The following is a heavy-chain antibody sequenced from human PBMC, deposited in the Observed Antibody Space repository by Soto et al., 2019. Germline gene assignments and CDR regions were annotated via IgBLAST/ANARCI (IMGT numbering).Heavy chain of an antibody. V-gene: IGHV3-30*18. Sequence: PGGSLRLSCAASGFTFSSYGMHWVRQAPGKELEWVAVISYDGSNKYYADSVKGRFTISRDNSKNTLYLQMNSLRAEDTAVYYWAKEDTDGDEYFQHWGQGTRVTVSS. CDR2: ISYDGSNK. CDR1: GFTFSSYG. CDR3: AKEDTDGDEYFQH. D-gene: IGHD7-27*01. J-gene: IGHJ1*01.